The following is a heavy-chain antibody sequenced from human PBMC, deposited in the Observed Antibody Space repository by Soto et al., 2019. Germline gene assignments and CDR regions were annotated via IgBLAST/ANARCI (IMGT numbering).Heavy chain of an antibody. J-gene: IGHJ4*02. Sequence: PGGSLRLSCAASGFTFSSYGMHWVRQAPGKGLEWVAVISYDGSNKYYADSVKGRFTISRDNSKNTLYLQMNSLRAEDTAVYYCANRPVGGYYDSSGFDYCGQGPLVTVSS. CDR3: ANRPVGGYYDSSGFDY. CDR1: GFTFSSYG. V-gene: IGHV3-30*18. CDR2: ISYDGSNK. D-gene: IGHD3-22*01.